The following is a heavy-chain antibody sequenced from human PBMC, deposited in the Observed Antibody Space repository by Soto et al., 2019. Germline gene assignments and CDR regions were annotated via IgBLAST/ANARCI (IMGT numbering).Heavy chain of an antibody. CDR2: INPNSGGT. CDR1: GYTFTGYY. D-gene: IGHD6-13*01. Sequence: ASVKVSCKASGYTFTGYYMHWVRQAPGQGLEWIGWINPNSGGTNYAQKFQGWVTMTRDTSISTAYMELSRLRSDDTAVYYCARDLAAAGTGFDYWGQGTLVTVSS. J-gene: IGHJ4*02. CDR3: ARDLAAAGTGFDY. V-gene: IGHV1-2*04.